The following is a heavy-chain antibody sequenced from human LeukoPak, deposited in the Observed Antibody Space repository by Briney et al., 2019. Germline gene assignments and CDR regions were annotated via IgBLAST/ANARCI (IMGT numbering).Heavy chain of an antibody. D-gene: IGHD3-22*01. V-gene: IGHV4-39*07. CDR2: IYYSGST. Sequence: SETLSLTCTVSGGSISSSSYYWGCIRQPPGKGLECIGRIYYSGSTYYNPSLKSRVTISVDTSKNQFSLKLSSVTAADTAVYYCARDGEQEDYYDSSGSDAFDIWGQGTMVTVSS. CDR1: GGSISSSSYY. CDR3: ARDGEQEDYYDSSGSDAFDI. J-gene: IGHJ3*02.